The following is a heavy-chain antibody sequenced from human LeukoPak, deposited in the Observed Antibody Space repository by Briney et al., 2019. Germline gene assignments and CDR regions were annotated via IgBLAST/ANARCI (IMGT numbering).Heavy chain of an antibody. CDR2: ISSSSSYI. Sequence: GSLRLSCAASGFTFSSYSMNWVRQAPGKGLEWVSSISSSSSYIYYADSVKGRFTISRDNAKNSLYLQMNSLRAEDTAVYYCARDRYSSSWLYYFDYWGQGTLVTVSS. CDR3: ARDRYSSSWLYYFDY. D-gene: IGHD6-13*01. V-gene: IGHV3-21*01. CDR1: GFTFSSYS. J-gene: IGHJ4*02.